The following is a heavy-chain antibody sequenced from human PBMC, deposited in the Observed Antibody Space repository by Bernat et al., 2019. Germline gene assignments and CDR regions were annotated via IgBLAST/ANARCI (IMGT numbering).Heavy chain of an antibody. CDR2: FSYAGGT. J-gene: IGHJ5*01. V-gene: IGHV4-39*01. CDR3: ARGSRRYSWFES. Sequence: QLQLQESGTGLVKPSETLSLTCPVSGGSISSSRYYWGWIRQAPGKELEWVGSFSYAGGTYYHPSFHSRVTMSVDKSTNQFSRTLRSITAADTAVYYCARGSRRYSWFESWGQGTLVTVSS. CDR1: GGSISSSRYY.